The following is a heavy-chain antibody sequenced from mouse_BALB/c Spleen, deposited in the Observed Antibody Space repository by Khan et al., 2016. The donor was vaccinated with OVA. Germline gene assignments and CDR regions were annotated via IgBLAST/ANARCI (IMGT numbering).Heavy chain of an antibody. J-gene: IGHJ4*01. Sequence: QVQLKESGPGLVAPSQSLSITCTVSGFSLTDYGVSWIRQPPGKGLEWLGILWGGGSTYYNSALKSRLSISKDNSKSQVFLKMNSLQTDDTAMYYCAKPFYAQYYAMDYWGQGTSVTVSS. V-gene: IGHV2-6-5*01. D-gene: IGHD1-1*01. CDR1: GFSLTDYG. CDR3: AKPFYAQYYAMDY. CDR2: LWGGGST.